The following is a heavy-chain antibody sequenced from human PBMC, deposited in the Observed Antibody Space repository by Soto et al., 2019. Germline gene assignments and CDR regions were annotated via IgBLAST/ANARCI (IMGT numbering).Heavy chain of an antibody. Sequence: EVRLLESGGGLVQPGGSLRLSCPASGITFNSYAMSWVRQAPGKGLEWVSSISGGGDNTNYADSVKGRFTISRDNSKNTLYLQMNSLSAEDTAVYYCAKDRVRRSTSETFDYWGQGTLVTVSS. V-gene: IGHV3-23*01. CDR3: AKDRVRRSTSETFDY. CDR1: GITFNSYA. CDR2: ISGGGDNT. J-gene: IGHJ4*02. D-gene: IGHD1-26*01.